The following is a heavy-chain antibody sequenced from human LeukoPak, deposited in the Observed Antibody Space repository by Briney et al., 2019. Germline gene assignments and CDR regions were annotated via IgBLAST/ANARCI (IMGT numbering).Heavy chain of an antibody. CDR1: GGSISSYY. Sequence: SETLSLTCTVSGGSISSYYWSWIRQPAGKGLEWIGRIYTSGSTNYNPSLKSRVTMSVDTSKNQFSLKLSSATAADTAVYYCAREGYSSSWYLDWFDPWGQGTLVTVSS. J-gene: IGHJ5*02. V-gene: IGHV4-4*07. CDR3: AREGYSSSWYLDWFDP. CDR2: IYTSGST. D-gene: IGHD6-13*01.